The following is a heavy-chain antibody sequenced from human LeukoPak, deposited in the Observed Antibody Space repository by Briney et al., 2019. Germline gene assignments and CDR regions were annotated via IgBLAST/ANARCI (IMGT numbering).Heavy chain of an antibody. J-gene: IGHJ4*02. CDR3: ATSLSAADY. V-gene: IGHV3-23*01. Sequence: PGGSLRLSCAASGFTFSSYAMSWVRQAPGKGREWVSGISVIGVSTYYADSVKGRFTFSRENSKNTLYLHMNSLRAEDTAVYYCATSLSAADYWGQGTLVTVSS. D-gene: IGHD6-13*01. CDR1: GFTFSSYA. CDR2: ISVIGVST.